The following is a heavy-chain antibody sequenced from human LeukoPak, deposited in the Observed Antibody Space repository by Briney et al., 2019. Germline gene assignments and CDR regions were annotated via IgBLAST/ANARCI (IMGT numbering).Heavy chain of an antibody. V-gene: IGHV3-30-3*01. J-gene: IGHJ4*02. CDR2: ISYDGSNK. D-gene: IGHD2-21*02. Sequence: GGSLRLSCAASGFTFSSYAMHWVRQAPGKGLEWVAVISYDGSNKYYADSVKGRFTISRDNSKNTLYLQMNSLRAEDTAVYYCARGDIVVVTATDYWGQGTLVTVSS. CDR3: ARGDIVVVTATDY. CDR1: GFTFSSYA.